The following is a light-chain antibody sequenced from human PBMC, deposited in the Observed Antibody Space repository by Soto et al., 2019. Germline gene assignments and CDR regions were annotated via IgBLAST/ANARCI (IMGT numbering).Light chain of an antibody. CDR1: YSISSW. CDR2: DAS. Sequence: DIQMTQSPSTLSASIGDRVTITCRASYSISSWLAWYQQRPGRAPKVLIYDASTLESGVPSRFSGSGYGTEFTRTISSLQPDDLATYHCQQYHTYLTFGGGTKVEI. J-gene: IGKJ4*01. V-gene: IGKV1-5*01. CDR3: QQYHTYLT.